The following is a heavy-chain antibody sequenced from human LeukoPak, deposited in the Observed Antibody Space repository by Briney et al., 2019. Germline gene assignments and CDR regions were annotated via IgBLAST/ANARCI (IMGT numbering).Heavy chain of an antibody. CDR2: IIPILGIA. Sequence: SVKVSCKASGGTFSSYTISWVRQAPGQGLEWMGRIIPILGIANYAQKFQGRVTITADKSTSTAYMELCSLRSEDTAVYYCASKGDTYCGGDCYSNWGQGTLVTVSS. CDR1: GGTFSSYT. V-gene: IGHV1-69*02. J-gene: IGHJ4*02. D-gene: IGHD2-21*01. CDR3: ASKGDTYCGGDCYSN.